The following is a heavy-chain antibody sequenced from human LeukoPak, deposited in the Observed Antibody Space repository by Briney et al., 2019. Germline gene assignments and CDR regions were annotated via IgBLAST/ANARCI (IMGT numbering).Heavy chain of an antibody. CDR1: GFTFSNYD. CDR3: ARDLMGIAYRGAFYY. D-gene: IGHD6-13*01. Sequence: PGGSLRLSCATSGFTFSNYDIHWVRQAPGKGLEWVAVISYDGSNKYYADSVKGRFTISRDNSKNTLYLQMNSLRAEDTAVYYCARDLMGIAYRGAFYYWGQGTLVTVSS. V-gene: IGHV3-30*19. J-gene: IGHJ4*02. CDR2: ISYDGSNK.